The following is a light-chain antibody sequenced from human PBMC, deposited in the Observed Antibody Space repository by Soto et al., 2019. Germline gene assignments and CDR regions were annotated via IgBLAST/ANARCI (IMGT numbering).Light chain of an antibody. J-gene: IGKJ4*01. CDR3: MQALQTPLT. CDR2: LGS. Sequence: DIVMTQSPLSLPVTPGEPASISCRSSQSLLHSNGYNYLDWYLQKPGQSPQLLIYLGSNRASGVPDRFSGSGSGTDFTLKISRVEAHDVGVYYCMQALQTPLTFGGGTQVEIK. CDR1: QSLLHSNGYNY. V-gene: IGKV2-28*01.